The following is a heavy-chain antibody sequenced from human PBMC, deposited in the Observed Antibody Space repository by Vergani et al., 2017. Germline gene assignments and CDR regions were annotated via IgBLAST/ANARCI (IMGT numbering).Heavy chain of an antibody. J-gene: IGHJ6*02. V-gene: IGHV4-31*02. D-gene: IGHD4-11*01. CDR2: IYYSGST. CDR1: GFTFSDYY. CDR3: ARDSSVTTDV. Sequence: QEHLAESGGGVVQPGGSLRLSCAASGFTFSDYYMSWIRQAPGKGLEWIGYIYYSGSTYYNPSLKSRVTISVDTSKNQFSLKLSSVTAADTAVYYCARDSSVTTDVWGQGTTVTVSS.